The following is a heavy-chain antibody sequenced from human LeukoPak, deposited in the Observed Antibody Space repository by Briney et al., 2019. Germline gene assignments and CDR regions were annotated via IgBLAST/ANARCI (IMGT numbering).Heavy chain of an antibody. D-gene: IGHD6-13*01. CDR3: ARHKQLVPPFDP. Sequence: GASVKVSCKASGGTFSSYAISWVRQAPGQGLEWMGWISGYNGNTNYAQKLQGRVTMTTDTSTNTAYMELRSLRSDDTAVYYCARHKQLVPPFDPWGQGTLVTVSS. V-gene: IGHV1-18*01. CDR1: GGTFSSYA. J-gene: IGHJ5*02. CDR2: ISGYNGNT.